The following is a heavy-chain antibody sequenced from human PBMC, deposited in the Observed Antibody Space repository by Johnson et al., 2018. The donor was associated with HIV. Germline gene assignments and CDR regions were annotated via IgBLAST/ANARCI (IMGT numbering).Heavy chain of an antibody. CDR1: GFTFDDYG. J-gene: IGHJ3*02. CDR3: ASLGLDLLVKAPLSVVFDAFDI. Sequence: VQLVESGGGVVRPGGSLRLSCAASGFTFDDYGMSWVRQAPGKGLEWVSYINWNGGNTGYADSVKCRFTISRDNAKNSLYLQMNSLRAEDTAVYYCASLGLDLLVKAPLSVVFDAFDIWGQGTMVTVSS. V-gene: IGHV3-20*04. D-gene: IGHD3-16*01. CDR2: INWNGGNT.